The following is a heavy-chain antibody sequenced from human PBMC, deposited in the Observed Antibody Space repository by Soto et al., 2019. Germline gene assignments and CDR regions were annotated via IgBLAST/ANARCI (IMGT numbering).Heavy chain of an antibody. Sequence: GGSLRLSCAASGSTFSSYAMHWVRQAPGKWLEWVAVISYDGSNKYYADSVKGRFTISRDNSKNTLYLQMNSLGAEDTAVYYCARDRVAVAGTGGGYYYYGMDVWGQGXTVTVSS. CDR1: GSTFSSYA. CDR2: ISYDGSNK. D-gene: IGHD6-19*01. CDR3: ARDRVAVAGTGGGYYYYGMDV. V-gene: IGHV3-30-3*01. J-gene: IGHJ6*02.